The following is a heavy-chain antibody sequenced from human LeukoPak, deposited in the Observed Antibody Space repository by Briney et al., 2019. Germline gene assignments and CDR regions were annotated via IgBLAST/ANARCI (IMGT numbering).Heavy chain of an antibody. V-gene: IGHV3-30*18. CDR1: GFTFSSYG. CDR2: ISYDGSNK. CDR3: AKLAYGSGSYLDY. J-gene: IGHJ4*02. Sequence: GRSLRLSCAASGFTFSSYGMHWVRQAPGKGLEWVAVISYDGSNKYYADSVKGRFTISRDNSKNTLYLQMYSLRAEDTAVYYCAKLAYGSGSYLDYWGQGTLVTVSS. D-gene: IGHD3-10*01.